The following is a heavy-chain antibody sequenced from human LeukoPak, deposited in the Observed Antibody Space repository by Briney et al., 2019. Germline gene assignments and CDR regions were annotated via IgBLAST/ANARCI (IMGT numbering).Heavy chain of an antibody. CDR2: INPNSGGT. Sequence: ASVKVSCKASGYTFTGYYMHWVRQAPGQGLEWMGWINPNSGGTNYEQKFQGRVTMTRDTSISTAYMELSRLRSDDTAVYYCARDTYDSSGYYYAYWGQGTLVTVSS. CDR3: ARDTYDSSGYYYAY. V-gene: IGHV1-2*02. D-gene: IGHD3-22*01. J-gene: IGHJ4*02. CDR1: GYTFTGYY.